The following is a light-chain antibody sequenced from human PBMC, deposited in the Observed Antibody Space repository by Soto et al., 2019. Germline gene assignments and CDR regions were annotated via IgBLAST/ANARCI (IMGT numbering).Light chain of an antibody. J-gene: IGLJ2*01. CDR1: SRDVGGYNY. Sequence: QSALTQPASVSGSPGQSITISCTGTSRDVGGYNYVSWYQQHPGKAPKLVIYDVSNRPSGVSNRFSGSKSGNTASLTISGLRAEDDADYYCSSFASSNTVIFGGGTKVTVL. V-gene: IGLV2-14*01. CDR3: SSFASSNTVI. CDR2: DVS.